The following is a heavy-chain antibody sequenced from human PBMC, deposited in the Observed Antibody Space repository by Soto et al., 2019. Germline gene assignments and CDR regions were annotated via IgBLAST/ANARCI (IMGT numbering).Heavy chain of an antibody. CDR3: ARQLAYCAGDCYTEPIDY. CDR2: INPNTGGT. Sequence: ASVKVSCKASGYTFTGYYIHWVRQAPGQGLEWMGWINPNTGGTNYAQKFQGRITMARDTSISTAYMELSSLRSCDTALYYFARQLAYCAGDCYTEPIDYWGQGTLVTVSS. J-gene: IGHJ4*02. V-gene: IGHV1-2*02. CDR1: GYTFTGYY. D-gene: IGHD2-21*02.